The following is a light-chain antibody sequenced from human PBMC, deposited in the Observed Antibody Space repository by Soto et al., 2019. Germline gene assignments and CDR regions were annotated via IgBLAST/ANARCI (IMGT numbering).Light chain of an antibody. Sequence: EVVMTQSPATLSLSPGERVTLSCRASQSVRSNLAWYKQKPGQSPRLLIYGASARATGIPDRFSGGGSGADYTLTISSLKSEDFAVYYCQQYDKWPRTFGQGTKVDIK. CDR3: QQYDKWPRT. CDR2: GAS. V-gene: IGKV3-15*01. J-gene: IGKJ1*01. CDR1: QSVRSN.